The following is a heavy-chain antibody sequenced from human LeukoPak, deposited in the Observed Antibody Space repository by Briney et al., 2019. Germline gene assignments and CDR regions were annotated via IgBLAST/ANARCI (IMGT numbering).Heavy chain of an antibody. CDR1: GGTFSSYA. CDR2: IIPIFGIA. Sequence: SVKVSCKASGGTFSSYAISWVRQAPGQGLEWMGRIIPIFGIANYAQKFQGRVTITADKSTSTAYMELSSLRSEDTAVYCCAGPRSPSSLDAFDIWGQGTMVTVSS. J-gene: IGHJ3*02. CDR3: AGPRSPSSLDAFDI. D-gene: IGHD6-13*01. V-gene: IGHV1-69*04.